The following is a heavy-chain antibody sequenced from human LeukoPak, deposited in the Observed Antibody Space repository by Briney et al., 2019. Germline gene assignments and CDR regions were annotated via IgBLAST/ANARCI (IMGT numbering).Heavy chain of an antibody. J-gene: IGHJ6*03. CDR2: IYTSGST. Sequence: SETLSLTCTVSGGSISSYYWSWIRQPAGKGLEWIGRIYTSGSTNYNPSLKSRVTMSVDTSKNQFSLKLSSVTAADMAVYYCARDGYYDFWSGYNYYYYYMDVWGKGTTVTVSS. CDR3: ARDGYYDFWSGYNYYYYYMDV. V-gene: IGHV4-4*07. CDR1: GGSISSYY. D-gene: IGHD3-3*01.